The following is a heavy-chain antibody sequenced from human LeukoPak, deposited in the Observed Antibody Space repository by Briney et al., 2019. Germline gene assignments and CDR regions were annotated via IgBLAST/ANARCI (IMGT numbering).Heavy chain of an antibody. Sequence: GGSLRLSCAASGFTFSSYSMNWVRQAPGKGLEWVSSISSSSSYIYYADSVKGRFTISRGNAKNSLYLQMNSLRAEDTAVYYCARDSETTVTSLDYWGQGTLVTVSS. V-gene: IGHV3-21*01. J-gene: IGHJ4*02. CDR2: ISSSSSYI. D-gene: IGHD4-17*01. CDR1: GFTFSSYS. CDR3: ARDSETTVTSLDY.